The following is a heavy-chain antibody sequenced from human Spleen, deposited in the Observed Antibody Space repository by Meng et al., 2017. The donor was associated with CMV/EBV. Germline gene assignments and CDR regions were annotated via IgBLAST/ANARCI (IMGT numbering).Heavy chain of an antibody. CDR1: AFTFSNYD. Sequence: GGSLRLSCAASAFTFSNYDMHWVRQAPGKGLEWVAFIRYDGSNKYYADSVKGRFTLSRDNPKNTLYLQMYSLRAEDTAVYYCAKATKKYNWNHEGLDYWGLGTVVTVSS. D-gene: IGHD1-14*01. CDR3: AKATKKYNWNHEGLDY. CDR2: IRYDGSNK. V-gene: IGHV3-30*02. J-gene: IGHJ4*02.